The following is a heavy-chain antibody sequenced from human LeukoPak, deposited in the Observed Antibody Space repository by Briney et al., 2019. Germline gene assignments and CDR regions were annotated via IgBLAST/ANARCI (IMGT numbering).Heavy chain of an antibody. V-gene: IGHV4-59*08. CDR2: IYYSGSA. CDR3: ARLRSTGGYCTNGVCYPGYFDY. D-gene: IGHD2-8*01. CDR1: GGSISSYY. J-gene: IGHJ4*02. Sequence: PSETLSLTCTVSGGSISSYYWSWLRQPPGKGLEWIGFIYYSGSAHYKSSLKSRVTISVDTSKNQFSLRLSSVTAADTAVYYCARLRSTGGYCTNGVCYPGYFDYWGQGTLVTVSS.